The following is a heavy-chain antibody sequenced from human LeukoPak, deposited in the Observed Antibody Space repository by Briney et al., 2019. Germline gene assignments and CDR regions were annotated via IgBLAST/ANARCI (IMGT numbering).Heavy chain of an antibody. V-gene: IGHV3-23*01. J-gene: IGHJ4*02. Sequence: GGSLRLSCAASGFTFNSYAMSWVRQAPGKGLEWVSAISGSGGSTYYADSVKGRFTISRDNSKNTLYLQMNSLRAEDTAVYYCAKAVLLWFGELPGYYFDYWGQGTLVTVSS. D-gene: IGHD3-10*01. CDR2: ISGSGGST. CDR3: AKAVLLWFGELPGYYFDY. CDR1: GFTFNSYA.